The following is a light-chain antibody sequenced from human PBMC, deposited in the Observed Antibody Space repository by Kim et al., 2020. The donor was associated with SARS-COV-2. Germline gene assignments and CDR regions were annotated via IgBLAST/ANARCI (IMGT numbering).Light chain of an antibody. Sequence: VSPGQTASITCSGDKLGDKYVCGYQQKPGQSPVLVIYQDSKRPSGIPERFSGSNSGNTATLTVSGTQAMDEADYYCQAWDSSTVVFGGGTQLTVL. CDR3: QAWDSSTVV. V-gene: IGLV3-1*01. CDR2: QDS. J-gene: IGLJ2*01. CDR1: KLGDKY.